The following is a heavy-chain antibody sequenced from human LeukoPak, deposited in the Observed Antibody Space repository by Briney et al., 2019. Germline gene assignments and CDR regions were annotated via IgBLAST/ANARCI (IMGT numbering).Heavy chain of an antibody. CDR2: IYHSGST. Sequence: SETLSLTCTVSGYSISSGYYWGWIRQPPGKGLEWIGSIYHSGSTYYNPSLKSRVTISVDTSKNQFSLKLSSVTAADTAVYFCARGGPPGYYYDYYMDVWGKGTTVTISS. J-gene: IGHJ6*03. CDR1: GYSISSGYY. CDR3: ARGGPPGYYYDYYMDV. V-gene: IGHV4-38-2*02.